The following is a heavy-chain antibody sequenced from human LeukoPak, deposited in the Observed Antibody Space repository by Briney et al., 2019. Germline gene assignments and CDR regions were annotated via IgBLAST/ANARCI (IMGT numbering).Heavy chain of an antibody. CDR3: ARGKDDYVWGSYRLDT. D-gene: IGHD3-16*02. CDR1: GFTFTTYA. Sequence: GGSLRLSCAASGFTFTTYAMHWVRQAPGKGLEYVSHISSNGGSTYYANSVEGRFTVSRDNSKNTLHLQMGSLRAEDMAVYYCARGKDDYVWGSYRLDTWGQGTLVTVSS. CDR2: ISSNGGST. V-gene: IGHV3-64*01. J-gene: IGHJ5*02.